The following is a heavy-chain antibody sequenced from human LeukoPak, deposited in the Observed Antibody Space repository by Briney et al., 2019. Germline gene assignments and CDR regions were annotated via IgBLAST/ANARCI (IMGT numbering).Heavy chain of an antibody. CDR2: IYYTGST. CDR3: ASLTGYYKPRFDY. D-gene: IGHD3-9*01. Sequence: SETLSLTCTVSGGSIRSHYWSWIRQPPGKGLEWIGYIYYTGSTNYNPSLKSRITISIDTSKNQFSLNLSSVTAADTAVYYCASLTGYYKPRFDYWGQGTLVTVSS. J-gene: IGHJ4*02. CDR1: GGSIRSHY. V-gene: IGHV4-59*11.